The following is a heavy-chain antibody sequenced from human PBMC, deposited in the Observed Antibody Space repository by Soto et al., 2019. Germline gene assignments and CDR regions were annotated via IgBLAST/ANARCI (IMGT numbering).Heavy chain of an antibody. CDR3: ARDGCSGGSCYHDAFDI. J-gene: IGHJ3*02. CDR2: INAGNGNT. D-gene: IGHD2-15*01. Sequence: RASVKVSCKASGYTFTSYAMHWVRQAPGQRLEWMGWINAGNGNTKYSQKFQGRVTITRDTSASTAYMELSSLRSEDTAVYYCARDGCSGGSCYHDAFDIWGQGTMVTVSS. CDR1: GYTFTSYA. V-gene: IGHV1-3*01.